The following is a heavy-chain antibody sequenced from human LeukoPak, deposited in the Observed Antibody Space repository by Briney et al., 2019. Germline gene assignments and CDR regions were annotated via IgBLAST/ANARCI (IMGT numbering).Heavy chain of an antibody. CDR2: IKQDGSEK. CDR3: ATDGGPAYSSSWYLY. V-gene: IGHV3-7*01. J-gene: IGHJ4*02. Sequence: PGGSLRLSCAASGFTFSSYWMSWVRQAPGKGLEWVANIKQDGSEKNYVDSVKGRFTISRDNAKNSLYLQMNSLRAEDTAVYYCATDGGPAYSSSWYLYWGQGSLVTVSS. D-gene: IGHD6-13*01. CDR1: GFTFSSYW.